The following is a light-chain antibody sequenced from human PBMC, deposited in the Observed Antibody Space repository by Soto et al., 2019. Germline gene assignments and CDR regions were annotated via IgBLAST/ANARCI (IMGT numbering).Light chain of an antibody. CDR3: AAWDGSLNAYV. CDR1: SSNIGNNA. J-gene: IGLJ1*01. Sequence: QSVLTQPPSVYAAPRQRVTISCSGSSSNIGNNAVNWYQQLPGKAPKLLIYFDDLLPSGVSNRFSGSKSGTSASLAISGLQSEDEADYYCAAWDGSLNAYVFGTGTKVTV. CDR2: FDD. V-gene: IGLV1-36*01.